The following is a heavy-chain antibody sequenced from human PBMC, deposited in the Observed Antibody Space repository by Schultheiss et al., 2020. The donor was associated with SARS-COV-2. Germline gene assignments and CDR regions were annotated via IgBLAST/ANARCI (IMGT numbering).Heavy chain of an antibody. Sequence: SQTLSLTCTVSGGSISSYYWSWIRQPAGKGLEWIGRIYTSGSTNYNPSLKSRVTISVDTSKNQFSLKLSSVTAADTAVYYCARGVTPRYNGDPHYWGQGTLVTVSS. CDR2: IYTSGST. J-gene: IGHJ4*02. V-gene: IGHV4-4*07. CDR1: GGSISSYY. D-gene: IGHD4-17*01. CDR3: ARGVTPRYNGDPHY.